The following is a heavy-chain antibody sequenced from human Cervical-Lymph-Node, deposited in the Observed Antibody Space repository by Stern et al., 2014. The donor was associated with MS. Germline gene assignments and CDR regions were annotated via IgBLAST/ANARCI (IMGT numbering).Heavy chain of an antibody. Sequence: QVQLVESGPGLVKPSQTLSLTCIVSGDSITSGGHYWSWIRQHPGKGLEWIGYIYNSGATFYNPSLKGRLTISLNTLKNQFSLQLSSVTAADTAIYYCASRWSGTYYGQNWFDPWGQGILVTVST. D-gene: IGHD3-10*01. J-gene: IGHJ5*02. CDR2: IYNSGAT. CDR1: GDSITSGGHY. V-gene: IGHV4-31*03. CDR3: ASRWSGTYYGQNWFDP.